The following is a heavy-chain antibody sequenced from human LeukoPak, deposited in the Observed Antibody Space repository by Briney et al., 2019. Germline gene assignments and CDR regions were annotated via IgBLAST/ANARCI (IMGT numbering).Heavy chain of an antibody. CDR2: INHSGST. V-gene: IGHV4-34*01. D-gene: IGHD5-12*01. J-gene: IGHJ4*02. CDR1: GGSFSGYY. CDR3: ATSFTDIVVTGGEFGGYNLFDY. Sequence: SETLSLTCAVYGGSFSGYYWSWIRQPPGKGLEWIGEINHSGSTNYNPSLKSRVTISVDTSKNQFSLKLSSVTAADTAVYYCATSFTDIVVTGGEFGGYNLFDYWGQGTLVTVSS.